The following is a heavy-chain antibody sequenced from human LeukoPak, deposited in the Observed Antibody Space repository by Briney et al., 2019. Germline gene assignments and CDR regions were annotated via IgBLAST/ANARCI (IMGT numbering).Heavy chain of an antibody. V-gene: IGHV4-59*01. CDR3: ARGGDYGPPPARDAFDI. D-gene: IGHD4/OR15-4a*01. CDR2: IYYSGST. Sequence: PSETLSLTCTVSGGSISSYYWSWIRQPPGKGLEWIGYIYYSGSTNYNPSLKSRVTISVDTSKNQFSLKLSSVTAADTAVYYCARGGDYGPPPARDAFDIWGQGTMVTVSS. J-gene: IGHJ3*02. CDR1: GGSISSYY.